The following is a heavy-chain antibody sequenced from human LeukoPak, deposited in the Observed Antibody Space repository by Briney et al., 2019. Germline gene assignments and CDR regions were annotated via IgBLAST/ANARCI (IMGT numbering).Heavy chain of an antibody. Sequence: GGSLRLSCAASDFLFSSYAMNWVRQAPGKGLGWVSVIGASGSSAYYADSVKGRFTISRDNSKTTLYLQMNSLRADDTAVYYCARGLSSVNDAFDIWGQGTMVTVSS. CDR3: ARGLSSVNDAFDI. D-gene: IGHD3-10*01. CDR2: IGASGSSA. V-gene: IGHV3-23*01. CDR1: DFLFSSYA. J-gene: IGHJ3*02.